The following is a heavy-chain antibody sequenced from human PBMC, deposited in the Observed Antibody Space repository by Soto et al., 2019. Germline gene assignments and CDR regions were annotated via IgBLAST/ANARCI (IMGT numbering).Heavy chain of an antibody. D-gene: IGHD5-12*01. CDR2: LSFDGDKR. J-gene: IGHJ6*02. V-gene: IGHV3-30*03. CDR3: AREDDYNYRYFNYGLDV. CDR1: GFTFKNYA. Sequence: PGGSLRLSCAASGFTFKNYALHWVRQAPGKGLEWVAVLSFDGDKRYYSASVKGRFTISRDNLRSTLYLQMNNLRDEDAALYFCAREDDYNYRYFNYGLDVRGQGTTVTVSS.